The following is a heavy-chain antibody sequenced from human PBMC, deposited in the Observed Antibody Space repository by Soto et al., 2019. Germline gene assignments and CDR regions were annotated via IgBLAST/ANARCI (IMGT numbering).Heavy chain of an antibody. CDR3: ARASDMIALDY. D-gene: IGHD3-22*01. CDR1: GFTFSSYG. V-gene: IGHV3-33*01. Sequence: QVQLVESGGGVVQPGRSLRLSCAASGFTFSSYGMHWVRQAPGKGLEWVAVIWYDGSNKYYADSVKVRFTISRDNSKNTLYLQMNSLRAEDTAVYYCARASDMIALDYWGQGTLVTVSS. J-gene: IGHJ4*02. CDR2: IWYDGSNK.